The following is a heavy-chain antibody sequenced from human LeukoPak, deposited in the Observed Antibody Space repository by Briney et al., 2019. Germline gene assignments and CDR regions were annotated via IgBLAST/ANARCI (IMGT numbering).Heavy chain of an antibody. J-gene: IGHJ3*02. CDR3: ARSVRRDIVVDDAFDI. Sequence: GASVKVSCKASGYTFTSYDINWVRQATGQGIEWMGWMNPNSGNTGYAQKFQGRVTMTRNTSISTAYMELSSLRSEDTAVYYCARSVRRDIVVDDAFDIWGQGTMVTVSS. D-gene: IGHD2-2*01. CDR2: MNPNSGNT. CDR1: GYTFTSYD. V-gene: IGHV1-8*01.